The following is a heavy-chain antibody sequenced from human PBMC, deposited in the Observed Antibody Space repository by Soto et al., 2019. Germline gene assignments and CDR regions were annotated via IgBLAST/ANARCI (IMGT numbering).Heavy chain of an antibody. J-gene: IGHJ4*02. Sequence: GGSLRLSCAASGFTFSNAWMNWVRQAPGKGLEWVGRIKSKTDGGTTDYAAPVKGRFTISRDDSKNTLYLQMNSLKTEDTAVYYCTTDWLTMVRGVNNYWGQGTLVTVSS. V-gene: IGHV3-15*07. D-gene: IGHD3-10*01. CDR2: IKSKTDGGTT. CDR1: GFTFSNAW. CDR3: TTDWLTMVRGVNNY.